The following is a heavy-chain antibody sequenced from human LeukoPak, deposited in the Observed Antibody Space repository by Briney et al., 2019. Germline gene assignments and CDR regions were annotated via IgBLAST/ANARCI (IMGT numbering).Heavy chain of an antibody. CDR1: GGSISSYY. CDR2: IYFSGST. J-gene: IGHJ4*02. CDR3: ARTSTYVDTAMGYFDY. D-gene: IGHD5-18*01. V-gene: IGHV4-59*01. Sequence: SETLSLTCTVSGGSISSYYWSWIRQPPGKGLEWIGYIYFSGSTTYNPSLKSRVTISVDTSKNQFSLKLSSVTAADTAVYYCARTSTYVDTAMGYFDYWGQGTLVTVSS.